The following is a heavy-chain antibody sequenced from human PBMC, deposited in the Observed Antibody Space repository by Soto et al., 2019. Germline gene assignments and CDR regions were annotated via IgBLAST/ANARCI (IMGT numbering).Heavy chain of an antibody. CDR3: ARWQYSGFDV. Sequence: QNLSLTCAISGDSFSSNGVAWNWIRQSPSRGLEWLGRTWYRSDWSYDYAASVKSRLTGNPDTSKNQCSLQLSSVPPGDTAVECRARWQYSGFDVWGQGTMVTLSS. D-gene: IGHD2-15*01. CDR1: GDSFSSNGVA. J-gene: IGHJ3*01. CDR2: TWYRSDWSY. V-gene: IGHV6-1*01.